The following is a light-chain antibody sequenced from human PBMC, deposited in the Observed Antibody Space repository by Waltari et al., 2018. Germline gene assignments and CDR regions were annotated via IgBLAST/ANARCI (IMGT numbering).Light chain of an antibody. CDR1: QNILYSSNNNNN. J-gene: IGKJ2*01. CDR3: HQYYSAPFA. V-gene: IGKV4-1*01. Sequence: DIVMTQSPDSLTVSLGERATIHCKSSQNILYSSNNNNNLAWYQQKPGQPPKLLIYWASTRESGLPDRFSGSGSGTDFTLTISSLQAEDVAVYYCHQYYSAPFAFGQGTKLEIK. CDR2: WAS.